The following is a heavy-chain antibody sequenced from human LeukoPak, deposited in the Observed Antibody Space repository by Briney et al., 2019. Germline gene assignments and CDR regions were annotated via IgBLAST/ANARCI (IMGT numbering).Heavy chain of an antibody. D-gene: IGHD2-15*01. J-gene: IGHJ3*02. V-gene: IGHV3-74*01. CDR1: GFTFSSYW. Sequence: PGGSLRLSCAASGFTFSSYWMHWVRQAPGKGLVWVSHINSDGSTTSYADSVKGRFTISRDNAKNTLYLQMNSLRAEDTAVYYCARDRVDARRWSDAFDIWGQGTMVTVSS. CDR2: INSDGSTT. CDR3: ARDRVDARRWSDAFDI.